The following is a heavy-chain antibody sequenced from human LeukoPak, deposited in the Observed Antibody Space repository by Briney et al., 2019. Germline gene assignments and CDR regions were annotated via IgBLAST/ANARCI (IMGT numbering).Heavy chain of an antibody. CDR2: INTNTGNP. J-gene: IGHJ4*02. D-gene: IGHD2-8*01. Sequence: GASVKVSCKTSGYSFTNQDMHWVRQAPGQSLEWMGWINTNTGNPTYAQGFTGRFVFSLDTSDNTAYLQISSLQAEDTAVYSCASFFCTSALCYYLDYWGQGTLVTVSS. CDR3: ASFFCTSALCYYLDY. V-gene: IGHV7-4-1*02. CDR1: GYSFTNQD.